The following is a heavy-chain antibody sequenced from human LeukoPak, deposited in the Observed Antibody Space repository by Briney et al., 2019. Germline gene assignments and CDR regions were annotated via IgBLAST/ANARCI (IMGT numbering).Heavy chain of an antibody. V-gene: IGHV3-21*01. J-gene: IGHJ4*02. D-gene: IGHD3-9*01. CDR3: ASPEDYDILTGYSY. CDR1: GFTFSSYS. Sequence: GGSLRLSCAASGFTFSSYSMNWVRQAPGKGLEWVSSISSSSSYIYYADSVKGRFTISRDKAKNSLYLQMNSLRAEDTAVYYCASPEDYDILTGYSYWGQGTLVTVSS. CDR2: ISSSSSYI.